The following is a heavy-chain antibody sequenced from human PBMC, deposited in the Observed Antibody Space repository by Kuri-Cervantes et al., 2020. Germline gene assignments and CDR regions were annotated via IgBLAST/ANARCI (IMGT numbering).Heavy chain of an antibody. CDR1: GGSISSGGYY. CDR3: ARIYRLSSGWNLNRFDP. J-gene: IGHJ5*02. D-gene: IGHD6-19*01. Sequence: SETLSLTCTVSGGSISSGGYYWSWIRQHPGKGLEWIGYIYYSGSTYYNPSLKSRVTISVDTSKNQFSLKLSSVTAVDTAVYYCARIYRLSSGWNLNRFDPWGEGTLVTVSS. CDR2: IYYSGST. V-gene: IGHV4-31*03.